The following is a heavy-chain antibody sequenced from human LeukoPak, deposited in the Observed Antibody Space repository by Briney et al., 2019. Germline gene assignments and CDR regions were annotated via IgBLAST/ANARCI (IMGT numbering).Heavy chain of an antibody. CDR2: IKQDGNEK. D-gene: IGHD1-1*01. J-gene: IGHJ4*02. V-gene: IGHV3-7*01. CDR3: AISTQMRPTGY. CDR1: GFAFSSYW. Sequence: QTGGSLRLSCAASGFAFSSYWLSWVRQAPGKGLEWVANIKQDGNEKYYLDSVKGRFTISRDNAKNSLYLQMNSLRDEDTAVYYCAISTQMRPTGYWGQGTLVTVSS.